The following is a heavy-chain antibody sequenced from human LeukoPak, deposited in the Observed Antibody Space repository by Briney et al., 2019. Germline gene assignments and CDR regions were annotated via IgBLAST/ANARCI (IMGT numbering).Heavy chain of an antibody. V-gene: IGHV3-30*18. D-gene: IGHD2-2*01. CDR3: AKPGGYCSSTSCFYGMDV. CDR2: ISYDGSNK. J-gene: IGHJ6*02. Sequence: PGGSLRLCCAASGFTFSSYGMHWVRQAAGKGLEWVAVISYDGSNKYYADTVKGRFTISRDNSKNTLYLQMNSLRAEDTAVYYCAKPGGYCSSTSCFYGMDVWGQGATVTVSS. CDR1: GFTFSSYG.